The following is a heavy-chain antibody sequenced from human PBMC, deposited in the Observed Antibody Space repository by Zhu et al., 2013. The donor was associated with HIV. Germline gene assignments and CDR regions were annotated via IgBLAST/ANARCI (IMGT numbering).Heavy chain of an antibody. V-gene: IGHV1-69*06. CDR2: IIPIFGTA. D-gene: IGHD3-22*01. CDR3: ARRSYYDSSGYYHSPAHYYYGMDV. J-gene: IGHJ6*02. CDR1: GGTFSSYA. Sequence: QVQLVQSGAEVKKPGSSVKVSCKASGGTFSSYAISWVRQAPGQGLEWMGGIIPIFGTANYAQKFQGRVTITADKSTSTAYMELSSLRSEDTAVYYCARRSYYDSSGYYHSPAHYYYGMDVWGQGP.